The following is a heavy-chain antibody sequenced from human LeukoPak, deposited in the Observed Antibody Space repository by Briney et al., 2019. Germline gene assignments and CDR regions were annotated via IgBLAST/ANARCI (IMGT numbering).Heavy chain of an antibody. V-gene: IGHV3-7*01. J-gene: IGHJ5*02. CDR2: IKQDGSEI. D-gene: IGHD5-24*01. CDR3: TGKRFDP. CDR1: GFTFSSNW. Sequence: GGSLRLSCVASGFTFSSNWMSWVRQAPGKGLEWVANIKQDGSEIYYVDSVEGRFTISRDNAKNSLYLQMNSLRAEDTAVYYCTGKRFDPWGQGTLVIVSS.